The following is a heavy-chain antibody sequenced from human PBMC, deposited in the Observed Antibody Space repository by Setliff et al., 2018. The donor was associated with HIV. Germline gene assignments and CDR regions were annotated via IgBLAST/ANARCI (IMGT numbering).Heavy chain of an antibody. CDR3: ARERATGKSPLLNWYFDL. CDR1: GYTFTNHL. J-gene: IGHJ2*01. V-gene: IGHV1-3*01. D-gene: IGHD1-1*01. CDR2: INADNGNT. Sequence: ASVKVSCKASGYTFTNHLLYWVRQAPGQRLEWMGWINADNGNTRYSQKFQGRVTITRDTSASTAYMELSSLTSQDTAVYYCARERATGKSPLLNWYFDLWGRGTLVTVSS.